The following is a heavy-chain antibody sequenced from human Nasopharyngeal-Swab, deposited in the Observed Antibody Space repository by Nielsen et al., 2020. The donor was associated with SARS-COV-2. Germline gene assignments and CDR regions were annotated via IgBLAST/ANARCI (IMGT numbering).Heavy chain of an antibody. Sequence: GESLKISCAASGFTFSSYAMNWVRQAPGKGLEWVSGISGTGDNTYYADSVKGRFTISRDSSKNTLYLQMNSLRAEDTAIYYCAKDLGAGFCSGGSCFPTNHWGQGTLVTVSS. D-gene: IGHD2-15*01. V-gene: IGHV3-23*01. CDR3: AKDLGAGFCSGGSCFPTNH. J-gene: IGHJ5*02. CDR1: GFTFSSYA. CDR2: ISGTGDNT.